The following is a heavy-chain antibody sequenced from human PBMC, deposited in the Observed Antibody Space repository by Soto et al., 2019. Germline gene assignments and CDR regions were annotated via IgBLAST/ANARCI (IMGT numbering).Heavy chain of an antibody. D-gene: IGHD5-18*01. CDR1: GFTFSSYG. V-gene: IGHV3-30*18. CDR2: ISYDGSNK. CDR3: AKDPDTPGDY. J-gene: IGHJ4*02. Sequence: QVQLVESGGGVVQPGRSLRLSCAASGFTFSSYGMHWVRQAPGKGLEWVAVISYDGSNKYYADSVKGRFTISRDNSKNTLYLQMNSLRAEDTAVYYCAKDPDTPGDYWGQGTLVTVSS.